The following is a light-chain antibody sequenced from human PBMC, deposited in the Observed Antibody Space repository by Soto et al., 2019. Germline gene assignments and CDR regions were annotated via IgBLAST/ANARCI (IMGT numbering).Light chain of an antibody. CDR3: QQYGRSPLT. CDR1: QSVSSSY. Sequence: EIVLTQSPGTLSLSPGERATLSCRASQSVSSSYLAWYQQKPGQAPRLLIYGASSRATGIPDSLRRSGSGRDFTLTNSRLGPGDFAVYYSQQYGRSPLTFGGGTQVEIK. CDR2: GAS. J-gene: IGKJ4*01. V-gene: IGKV3-20*01.